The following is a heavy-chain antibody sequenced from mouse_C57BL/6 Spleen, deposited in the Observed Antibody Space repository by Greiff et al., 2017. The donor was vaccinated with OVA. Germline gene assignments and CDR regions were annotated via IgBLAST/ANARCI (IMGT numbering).Heavy chain of an antibody. J-gene: IGHJ4*01. Sequence: EVMLVESEGGLVQPGSSMKLSCTASGFTFSDYYMAWVRQVPEKGLEWVANINYDGSSTYYLDSLKSRFIISRDNAKNILYLQMSSLKSEDTATYYCARDYSRAMDYWGQGTSVTVSS. V-gene: IGHV5-16*01. CDR3: ARDYSRAMDY. D-gene: IGHD2-12*01. CDR1: GFTFSDYY. CDR2: INYDGSST.